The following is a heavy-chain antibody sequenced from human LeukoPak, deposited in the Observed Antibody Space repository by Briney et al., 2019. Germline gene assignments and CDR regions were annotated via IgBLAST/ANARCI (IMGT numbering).Heavy chain of an antibody. Sequence: SETLSLTCTVSGGSISSGGYYWSWIRQPPGKGLEWIAEISHSGSTNYNPSLKSRASTSVDTSKNQFSLKLSSVTAADTAVYYCARGSLGPRLNVWGQGTLVTVSS. V-gene: IGHV4-39*07. D-gene: IGHD1-1*01. CDR3: ARGSLGPRLNV. CDR2: ISHSGST. J-gene: IGHJ4*02. CDR1: GGSISSGGYY.